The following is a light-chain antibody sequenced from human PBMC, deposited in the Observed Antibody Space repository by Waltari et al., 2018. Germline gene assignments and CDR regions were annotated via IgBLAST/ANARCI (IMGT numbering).Light chain of an antibody. J-gene: IGLJ2*01. V-gene: IGLV2-23*02. CDR1: NNDIGSYNL. Sequence: QSALTQPASVSGSPGQSITISCTGTNNDIGSYNLVSWYQQHPGKAPKVIIFEVNKRPPGVSNRFAGAKSGNTASLTVSGLHPEDEADYYCCSYAGTPRVVFGGGTKLTVL. CDR3: CSYAGTPRVV. CDR2: EVN.